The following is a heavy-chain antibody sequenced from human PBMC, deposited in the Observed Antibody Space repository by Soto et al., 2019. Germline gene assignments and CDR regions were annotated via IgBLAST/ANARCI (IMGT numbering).Heavy chain of an antibody. Sequence: SGPTLVNPTETLTLTCSVSGFSLTLGRMAVTWIRQPPGKALEWLAHILSTGETSYATSLKTRVTISKDISKSQVLLTMTNVDPVDTATYFCARIDYTGSPIIDYWGQGTLVTVSS. V-gene: IGHV2-26*01. CDR3: ARIDYTGSPIIDY. CDR2: ILSTGET. J-gene: IGHJ4*02. D-gene: IGHD1-26*01. CDR1: GFSLTLGRMA.